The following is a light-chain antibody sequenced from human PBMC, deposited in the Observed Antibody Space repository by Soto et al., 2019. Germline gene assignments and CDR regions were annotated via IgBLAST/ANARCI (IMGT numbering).Light chain of an antibody. CDR1: QSITSN. V-gene: IGKV3-15*01. CDR3: QQYGSSPNT. CDR2: GAS. J-gene: IGKJ5*01. Sequence: EIVMTQSPATLSVSPGERATLSCRASQSITSNLAWYQQKPGQAPRLLIYGASTTATGIPARFSGSGSGTEFILTISSLQSEDFAVYYCQQYGSSPNTFGQGTRLEIK.